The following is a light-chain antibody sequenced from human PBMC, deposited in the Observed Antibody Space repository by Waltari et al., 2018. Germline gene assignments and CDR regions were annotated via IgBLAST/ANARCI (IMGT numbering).Light chain of an antibody. Sequence: DIQLTQSPSFLSASVGDRVTITCRASQDISSHLAWYQKNPGKAPKLLIYDATRLQSGVPSRFSGSRSGTDFTLTISNLQPEDFATYYCQQSYSTPRTFGQGTKLEIK. V-gene: IGKV1-39*01. CDR2: DAT. CDR1: QDISSH. J-gene: IGKJ2*01. CDR3: QQSYSTPRT.